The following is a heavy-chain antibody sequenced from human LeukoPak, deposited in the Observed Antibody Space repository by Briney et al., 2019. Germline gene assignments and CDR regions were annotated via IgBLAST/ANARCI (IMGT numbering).Heavy chain of an antibody. V-gene: IGHV3-73*01. CDR2: IRSKANSYAT. Sequence: PGGSPRLSCAASGFTFSSYAMSWVRQASGKGLEWVGRIRSKANSYATAYAASVKGRFTISRDDSKNTAYLQMNSLKTEDTAVYYCIGWTYYYYYYMDVWGKGTTVTVSS. D-gene: IGHD6-19*01. CDR3: IGWTYYYYYYMDV. J-gene: IGHJ6*03. CDR1: GFTFSSYA.